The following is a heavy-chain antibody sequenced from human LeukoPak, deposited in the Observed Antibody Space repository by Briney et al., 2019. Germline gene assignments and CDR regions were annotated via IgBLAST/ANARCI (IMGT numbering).Heavy chain of an antibody. J-gene: IGHJ4*02. CDR3: ARDSSGYYGY. Sequence: SETLSLTCTVSGGSISNSFYYRGWIRQPPGKGLEWIGSINYSGSTYYNPSLKSRVTISVDTSKNQFSLKLSSVTAADTAVYYCARDSSGYYGYWGQGTLVTVSS. V-gene: IGHV4-39*07. D-gene: IGHD3-22*01. CDR2: INYSGST. CDR1: GGSISNSFYY.